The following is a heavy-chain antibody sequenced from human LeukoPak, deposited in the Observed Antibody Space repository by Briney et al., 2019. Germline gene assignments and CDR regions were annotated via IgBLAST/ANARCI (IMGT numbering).Heavy chain of an antibody. Sequence: GASVKVSCKASGGTFSSYAISWVRQAPGQGLEWMGWMNPNSGNTGYAQKFQGRVTITRNTSISTAYMELSRLRSDDTAVYYCARPSIYGSGSYYNAPSFDYWGQGTLVTVSS. J-gene: IGHJ4*02. D-gene: IGHD3-10*01. V-gene: IGHV1-8*03. CDR3: ARPSIYGSGSYYNAPSFDY. CDR1: GGTFSSYA. CDR2: MNPNSGNT.